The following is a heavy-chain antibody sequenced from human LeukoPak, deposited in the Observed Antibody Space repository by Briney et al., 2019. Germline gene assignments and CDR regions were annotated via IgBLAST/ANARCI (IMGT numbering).Heavy chain of an antibody. Sequence: GGSLRLSRAASGFTFSSYAMSWVRQAPGKGLEWVSAISGSGGSTYYADSVKGRFTISRDNSKNTLYLQMNSLRAEDTAVYYCAKKNNIVVVPAALDVWGQGTTVTVSS. J-gene: IGHJ6*02. V-gene: IGHV3-23*01. CDR3: AKKNNIVVVPAALDV. D-gene: IGHD2-2*01. CDR2: ISGSGGST. CDR1: GFTFSSYA.